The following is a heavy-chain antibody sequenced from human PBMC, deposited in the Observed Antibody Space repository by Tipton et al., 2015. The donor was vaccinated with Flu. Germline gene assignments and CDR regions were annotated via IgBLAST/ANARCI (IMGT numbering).Heavy chain of an antibody. CDR1: GGSFSTYS. CDR3: ATIRFDWDRPPFDH. Sequence: LRLSCAVYGGSFSTYSWTWIRQPPGKGLEWIGEINERGSTDYNPSLKSRVTISADTSKNQFSLSLSSVTAADTAVYYCATIRFDWDRPPFDHWGQGILVTVSS. V-gene: IGHV4-34*01. CDR2: INERGST. J-gene: IGHJ4*02. D-gene: IGHD3-9*01.